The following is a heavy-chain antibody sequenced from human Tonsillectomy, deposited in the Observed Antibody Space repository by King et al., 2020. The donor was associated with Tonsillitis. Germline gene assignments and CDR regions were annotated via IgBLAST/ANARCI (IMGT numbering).Heavy chain of an antibody. J-gene: IGHJ4*02. CDR1: GFTFSSYE. CDR3: ARANYDILTGYYEDLYYFDY. CDR2: ISSSGSTI. Sequence: VQLVESGGGLVQPGGSLRLSCAASGFTFSSYEMNWVRQAPGKGLEWVSYISSSGSTIYYADSVKGRFTISRDNAKNSLYLQMNSLRAEDTAVYYCARANYDILTGYYEDLYYFDYWGEGTLVTVSS. V-gene: IGHV3-48*03. D-gene: IGHD3-9*01.